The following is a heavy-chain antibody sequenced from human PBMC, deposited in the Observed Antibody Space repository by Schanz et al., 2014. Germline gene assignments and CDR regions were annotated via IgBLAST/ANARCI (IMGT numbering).Heavy chain of an antibody. D-gene: IGHD2-2*02. CDR3: TSMATIPRNWFDP. J-gene: IGHJ5*02. CDR2: ISGSGDNT. CDR1: GFTFSSYV. Sequence: EVQVVESGGGFVQPGGSLRLSCAASGFTFSSYVMNWVRQAPGKGLEWVSAISGSGDNTFYADSVRGRFTISRDNSRNTLYLQMNSLKSEDTAVYYCTSMATIPRNWFDPWGQGTLVTVSS. V-gene: IGHV3-23*04.